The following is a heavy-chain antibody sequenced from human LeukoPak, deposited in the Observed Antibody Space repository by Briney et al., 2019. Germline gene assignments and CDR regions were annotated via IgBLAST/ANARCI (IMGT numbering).Heavy chain of an antibody. D-gene: IGHD6-13*01. Sequence: GGSLRLSCAASGFTVSDNYMSWVRQAPGKGLEWVSVMYSGGDTYYADSVKGRFTFSRDISKNTLYLQMNGLRTEDTGMYYCARDAPQVPAAGVLASWGQGTLVTVSS. V-gene: IGHV3-53*01. CDR2: MYSGGDT. CDR1: GFTVSDNY. CDR3: ARDAPQVPAAGVLAS. J-gene: IGHJ5*02.